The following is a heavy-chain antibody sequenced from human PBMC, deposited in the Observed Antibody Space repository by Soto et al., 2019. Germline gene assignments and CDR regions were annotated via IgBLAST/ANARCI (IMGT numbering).Heavy chain of an antibody. CDR3: AREGRDGYKSFDY. D-gene: IGHD5-12*01. CDR2: IWYDGSNK. CDR1: GFTFSSYG. V-gene: IGHV3-33*01. J-gene: IGHJ4*02. Sequence: QVQLVESGGGVVQPGRSLRLSCAASGFTFSSYGMHWVRPAPGTGLEWKAVIWYDGSNKYYADSVKGRFTISRDNSKHTLYLQMNSLRAEYTAVYYCAREGRDGYKSFDYWGQGTLVTVSS.